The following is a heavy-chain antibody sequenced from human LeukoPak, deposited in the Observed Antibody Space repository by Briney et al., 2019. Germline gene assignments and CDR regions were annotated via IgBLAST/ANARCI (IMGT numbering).Heavy chain of an antibody. J-gene: IGHJ1*01. D-gene: IGHD6-13*01. CDR3: AKSSSSWSKPGEYFQH. V-gene: IGHV3-23*01. Sequence: GGSLRLSCATSGFTFSNYVMTWVRQAPGKGLECVSAISGSGGSTYYADSVKGRFTISRDNSKNTLYLQMNSLRAEDTAVYYCAKSSSSWSKPGEYFQHWGQGTLVTVSS. CDR2: ISGSGGST. CDR1: GFTFSNYV.